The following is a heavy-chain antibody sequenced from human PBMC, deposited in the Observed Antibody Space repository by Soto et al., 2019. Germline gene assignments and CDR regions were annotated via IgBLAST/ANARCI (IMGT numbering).Heavy chain of an antibody. Sequence: EVQLVESGGGLVQPGGSLRLSCAASGFILSSDWIHWVRQVPGKGLVWVSGFNGDEGSTYYADYVEGRVTVSRDNARNTMHLKMNSMRTEDTARYYCTRRASSCWYWGQGTLVSVSS. J-gene: IGHJ4*02. CDR2: FNGDEGST. V-gene: IGHV3-74*01. CDR3: TRRASSCWY. CDR1: GFILSSDW. D-gene: IGHD6-19*01.